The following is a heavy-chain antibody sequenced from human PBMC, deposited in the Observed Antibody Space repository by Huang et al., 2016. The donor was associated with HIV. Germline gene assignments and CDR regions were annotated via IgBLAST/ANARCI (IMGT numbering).Heavy chain of an antibody. CDR2: IYSGGTT. V-gene: IGHV3-53*01. CDR1: GFTVSTNY. J-gene: IGHJ4*02. D-gene: IGHD2-8*02. Sequence: EVQLVESGGGLIQPGGSLRLSCAASGFTVSTNYMTWVLQAPGKVLEWVSLIYSGGTTYYADSVKGRFTISRDDSENTLYLHMTSLRAGDTAVYYCAKEGDTGAALGYWGQGTLVTVS. CDR3: AKEGDTGAALGY.